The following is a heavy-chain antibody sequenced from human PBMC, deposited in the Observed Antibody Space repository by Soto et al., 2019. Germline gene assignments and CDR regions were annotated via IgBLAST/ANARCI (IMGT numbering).Heavy chain of an antibody. CDR1: GFTFSSYG. CDR3: ARTPKSSPYYFDY. Sequence: ESGGGVVQPGRSLRLSCAASGFTFSSYGTHWVRQAPGKGLEWVAVIWYDGSNKYYADSVKGRFTISRDNSKNTLYLQMNSLRAEDTAVYYCARTPKSSPYYFDYWGQGTLVTVSS. V-gene: IGHV3-33*01. CDR2: IWYDGSNK. J-gene: IGHJ4*02.